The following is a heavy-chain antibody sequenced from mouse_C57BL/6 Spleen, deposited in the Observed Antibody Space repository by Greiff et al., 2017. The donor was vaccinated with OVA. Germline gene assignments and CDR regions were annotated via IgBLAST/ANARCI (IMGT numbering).Heavy chain of an antibody. D-gene: IGHD1-1*01. J-gene: IGHJ4*01. CDR1: GFSLTSYA. V-gene: IGHV2-9-1*01. CDR2: IWTGGGT. CDR3: ARNGILYYGSSSYYAMDY. Sequence: VKLMESGPGLVAPSQSLSITCTVSGFSLTSYAISWVRQPPGKGLEWLGVIWTGGGTNYNSALKSRLSISKDNSKSQVFLKMNSLQTDDTARYYCARNGILYYGSSSYYAMDYWGQGTSVTVSS.